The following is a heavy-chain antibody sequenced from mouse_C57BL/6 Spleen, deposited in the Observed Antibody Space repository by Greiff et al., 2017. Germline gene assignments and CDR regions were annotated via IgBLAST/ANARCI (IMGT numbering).Heavy chain of an antibody. V-gene: IGHV1-82*01. CDR2: IYPGDGDT. D-gene: IGHD1-1*01. CDR1: GYAFSSYW. Sequence: QVQLQQSGPELVKPGASVKISCKASGYAFSSYWMNWVKQRPGKGLEWIGRIYPGDGDTNYNGKFKGKATLTADKSSSTAYMQLSSLTSEDSSVYFGAITDYGSSPFAYWGQGTLVTVSA. J-gene: IGHJ3*01. CDR3: AITDYGSSPFAY.